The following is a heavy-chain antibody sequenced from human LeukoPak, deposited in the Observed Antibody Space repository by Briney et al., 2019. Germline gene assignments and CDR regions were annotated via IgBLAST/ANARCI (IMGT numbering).Heavy chain of an antibody. V-gene: IGHV4-59*01. D-gene: IGHD1-1*01. CDR3: ARAHTNNGYEDD. Sequence: SETLSLTCTVSCGPTSGSYWSWIRQPPEKGLEWIGYIHDSGRSDYNPSLKSRVSISADTSKNQLSLKLSSVTAADTAVYYCARAHTNNGYEDDWGQGTLVTVSS. CDR1: CGPTSGSY. CDR2: IHDSGRS. J-gene: IGHJ1*01.